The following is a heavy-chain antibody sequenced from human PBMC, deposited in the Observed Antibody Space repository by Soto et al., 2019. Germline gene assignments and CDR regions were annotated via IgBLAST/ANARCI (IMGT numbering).Heavy chain of an antibody. J-gene: IGHJ4*02. V-gene: IGHV1-8*01. CDR1: GYTFTSYD. CDR2: MNPNTGNS. Sequence: QVQLVQSGAEVRKPGASVKVSCEASGYTFTSYDIYWVRQATGQGLEWMGWMNPNTGNSGYAQKSQGRVTMNSDTSISTAHMELSSLRSEDTAVYYCARRAETNGWNGFGADKYYFDFWGQGTLVTVSS. CDR3: ARRAETNGWNGFGADKYYFDF. D-gene: IGHD1-1*01.